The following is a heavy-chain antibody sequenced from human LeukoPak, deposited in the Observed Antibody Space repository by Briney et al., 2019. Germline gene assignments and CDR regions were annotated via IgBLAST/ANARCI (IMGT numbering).Heavy chain of an antibody. Sequence: GGSLRLSCAASAFTFSTYGMHWVRQAPGKGPEWVAVVWYDGSDKYYSDSVKGRFTISRDNSKNTLYLQMNSLRAEDTAVYYCAKDFGDDGAIDWFDPWGQGTLVTVSP. CDR2: VWYDGSDK. CDR1: AFTFSTYG. CDR3: AKDFGDDGAIDWFDP. D-gene: IGHD1-26*01. V-gene: IGHV3-33*06. J-gene: IGHJ5*02.